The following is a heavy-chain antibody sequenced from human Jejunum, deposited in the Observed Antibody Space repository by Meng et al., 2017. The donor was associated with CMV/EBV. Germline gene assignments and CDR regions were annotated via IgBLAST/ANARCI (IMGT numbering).Heavy chain of an antibody. Sequence: PLVESGGDLRELGSSLRLSSAASGFTVSPTYMSWVRQAPGKGLEWVSALYSGGNTYYADSVKGRFTLSRDNSKNTLYLQMSSLGVEDTAVYYCASGYIEGHHLGYWGQGTLVTVSS. CDR2: LYSGGNT. D-gene: IGHD6-13*01. CDR1: GFTVSPTY. J-gene: IGHJ4*02. V-gene: IGHV3-66*01. CDR3: ASGYIEGHHLGY.